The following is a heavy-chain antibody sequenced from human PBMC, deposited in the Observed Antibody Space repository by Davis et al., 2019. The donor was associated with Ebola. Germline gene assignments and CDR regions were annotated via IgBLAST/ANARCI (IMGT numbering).Heavy chain of an antibody. D-gene: IGHD5-18*01. CDR2: ISDSGSAA. Sequence: GESLKISCVASGFTFNEYEMNWVRQTPEKGLELISYISDSGSAAYYTDSVKGRFTISRDNAKNSLYLQMNTLRVEDTAIYYCVPGTWIRGQGTLVTVSS. V-gene: IGHV3-48*03. J-gene: IGHJ4*02. CDR3: VPGTWI. CDR1: GFTFNEYE.